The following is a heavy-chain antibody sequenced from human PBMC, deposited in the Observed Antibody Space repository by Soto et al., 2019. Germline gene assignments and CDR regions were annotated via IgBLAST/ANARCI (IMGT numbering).Heavy chain of an antibody. J-gene: IGHJ4*02. CDR3: AHSRGYVGFDY. Sequence: QITLKETGPTLVNPTQTLTLTCTFSGFSLTTYGVGVGWIRQPPGKALEWLAFIYWDDDKRYSPFLKSRLTITKDPSKNQVALRMTNMDPVDTATYYCAHSRGYVGFDYWGQGILVTVSS. CDR1: GFSLTTYGVG. CDR2: IYWDDDK. D-gene: IGHD5-12*01. V-gene: IGHV2-5*02.